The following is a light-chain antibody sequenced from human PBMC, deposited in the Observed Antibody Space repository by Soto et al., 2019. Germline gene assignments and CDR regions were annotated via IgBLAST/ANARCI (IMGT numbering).Light chain of an antibody. J-gene: IGKJ1*01. CDR2: GTS. Sequence: IGMAQSRGTLSLYPGERATLSCRASQSVSSNLAWYQQKPGQAPRLLIYGTSNRATGIPDRFSGSGSGTDFSLTISSLEPGDLAVYYCQQYGSSPRTFGQGTKVDIK. CDR1: QSVSSN. CDR3: QQYGSSPRT. V-gene: IGKV3-20*01.